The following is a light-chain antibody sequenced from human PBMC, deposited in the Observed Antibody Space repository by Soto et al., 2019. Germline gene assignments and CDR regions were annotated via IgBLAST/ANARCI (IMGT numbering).Light chain of an antibody. CDR1: QSVSSSL. Sequence: EIVLTQSPATLSLSPGERATLSCGASQSVSSSLLAWYQQKPGLAPRRLIYDASSTATGTPDRCSCSGCWTDYTLTISRLEPEDFAVYYCQQYGSSPPITFGRGTRLEIK. V-gene: IGKV3D-20*01. J-gene: IGKJ5*01. CDR2: DAS. CDR3: QQYGSSPPIT.